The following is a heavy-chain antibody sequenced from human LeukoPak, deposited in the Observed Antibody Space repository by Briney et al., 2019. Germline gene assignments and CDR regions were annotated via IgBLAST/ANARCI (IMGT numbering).Heavy chain of an antibody. V-gene: IGHV5-51*01. D-gene: IGHD2-2*01. CDR1: GYSFTSYW. CDR2: IYPGDSDT. Sequence: GGSLQISCKGSGYSFTSYWIGWVRQLPGKGLEWMGIIYPGDSDTKYSPSFQGQVTISADKSISTAYLQWSSLKASDTAMYYCARPCSYALPSGFDYWGQGTLVTVSS. J-gene: IGHJ4*02. CDR3: ARPCSYALPSGFDY.